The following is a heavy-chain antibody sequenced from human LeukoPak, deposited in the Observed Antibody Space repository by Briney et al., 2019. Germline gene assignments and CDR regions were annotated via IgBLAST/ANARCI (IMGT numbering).Heavy chain of an antibody. V-gene: IGHV4-39*01. J-gene: IGHJ5*02. CDR3: ARRRAYYYGSGSSDP. CDR1: GGSICSSSYY. Sequence: PSETLSLTCTVSGGSICSSSYYWGWIRQPPGKGLEWIGSIYYSGSTYYNPSLKSRVTISVDTSKNQFSLKLSSVTAADTAVYYCARRRAYYYGSGSSDPWGQGTLVTVSS. D-gene: IGHD3-10*01. CDR2: IYYSGST.